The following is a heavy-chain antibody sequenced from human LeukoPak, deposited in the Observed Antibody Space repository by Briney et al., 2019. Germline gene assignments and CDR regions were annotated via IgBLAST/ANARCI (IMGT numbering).Heavy chain of an antibody. D-gene: IGHD3-22*01. CDR2: IKYDGSEK. J-gene: IGHJ3*02. V-gene: IGHV3-7*01. CDR3: ARVRSSYYYDSSSYYHYDGFDI. Sequence: GGSLRLSCAASGFTFTSYWMSWVRQAPGKGLEWVANIKYDGSEKNSVDSVKGRFTISRDNAKNSVYLQMNSLRAEDTAIYFCARVRSSYYYDSSSYYHYDGFDIWGQGTMVTVSS. CDR1: GFTFTSYW.